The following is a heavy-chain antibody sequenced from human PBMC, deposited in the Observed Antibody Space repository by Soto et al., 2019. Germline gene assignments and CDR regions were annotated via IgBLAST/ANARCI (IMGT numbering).Heavy chain of an antibody. CDR2: IYYSGST. Sequence: SETLSLTCTVSGGSISSYYWIWIRQPPGKGLEWIGYIYYSGSTNYNPSLKSRVTISVDTSTNQFSLKLSSVTAADTAVYYCAREYNGAWFVYWGQGTLVTVSS. D-gene: IGHD6-19*01. J-gene: IGHJ1*01. CDR1: GGSISSYY. V-gene: IGHV4-59*01. CDR3: AREYNGAWFVY.